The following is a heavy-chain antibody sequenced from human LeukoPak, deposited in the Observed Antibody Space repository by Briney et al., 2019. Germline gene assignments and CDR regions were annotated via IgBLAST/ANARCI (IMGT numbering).Heavy chain of an antibody. V-gene: IGHV4-39*07. J-gene: IGHJ6*03. CDR2: IYYSGST. CDR3: ARDRPLFGYYYMDV. CDR1: GGSISSSSYY. Sequence: SETLSLTCTVSGGSISSSSYYWGWIRQPPGKGLEWIGSIYYSGSTYYNPSLKSRVTISVDTSKNQFSLQLNSVTPEDTAVYYCARDRPLFGYYYMDVWGKGTTVTISS. D-gene: IGHD3-16*01.